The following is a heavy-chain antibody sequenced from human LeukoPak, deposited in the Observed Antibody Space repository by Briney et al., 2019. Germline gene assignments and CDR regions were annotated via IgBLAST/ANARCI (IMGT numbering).Heavy chain of an antibody. Sequence: ASVKVSCKASGYTFTGYYMHWVRQAPGQGLEWMGWINPNSGGTNYAQKFQGRVTMTRDTSISTAYMELSRLRSDDTAVYYCARVDGSGQGDAFDIWGQGTMVTVSS. J-gene: IGHJ3*02. D-gene: IGHD3-10*01. CDR2: INPNSGGT. CDR1: GYTFTGYY. V-gene: IGHV1-2*02. CDR3: ARVDGSGQGDAFDI.